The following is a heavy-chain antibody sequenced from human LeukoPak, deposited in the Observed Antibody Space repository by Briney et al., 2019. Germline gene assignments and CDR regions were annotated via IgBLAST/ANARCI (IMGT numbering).Heavy chain of an antibody. Sequence: PGGSLRLSCSASGFTFSGYAMNWVRQAPGKGLEWVSYISSSGSPIYYADSVKGRFTISRDNAKNSLYLQMNSLRADDTAVYYCARENYGEYGDAFDIWGQGTMVTVSS. CDR3: ARENYGEYGDAFDI. CDR2: ISSSGSPI. V-gene: IGHV3-48*03. J-gene: IGHJ3*02. CDR1: GFTFSGYA. D-gene: IGHD4-17*01.